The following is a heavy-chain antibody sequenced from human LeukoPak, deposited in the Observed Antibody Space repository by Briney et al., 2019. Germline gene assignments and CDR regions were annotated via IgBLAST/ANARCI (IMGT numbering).Heavy chain of an antibody. D-gene: IGHD5-18*01. Sequence: QSGRSLRLSCIASGFTFGDHAMSWVRQAPGKGLEWVGFIRSKAYRGTTEYAASVKGRSTISRDDSESIAYLQMNSLKTEDTAVYYCTRGLTQLWLYYGLDVWGQGTTVIVSS. J-gene: IGHJ6*02. CDR1: GFTFGDHA. V-gene: IGHV3-49*04. CDR3: TRGLTQLWLYYGLDV. CDR2: IRSKAYRGTT.